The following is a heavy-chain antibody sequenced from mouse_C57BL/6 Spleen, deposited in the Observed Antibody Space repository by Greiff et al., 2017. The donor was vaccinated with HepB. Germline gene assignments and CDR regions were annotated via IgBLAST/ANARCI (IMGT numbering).Heavy chain of an antibody. J-gene: IGHJ3*01. CDR3: ARSSYDWFAY. CDR2: IYPGDGDT. V-gene: IGHV1-82*01. D-gene: IGHD1-1*01. CDR1: GYAFSSSW. Sequence: VQLVESGPELVKPGASVKISCKASGYAFSSSWMNWVKQRPGKGLEWIGRIYPGDGDTNYNGKFKGKATLTADKSSSTAYMQLSSLTSEDSAVYFCARSSYDWFAYWGQGTLVTVSA.